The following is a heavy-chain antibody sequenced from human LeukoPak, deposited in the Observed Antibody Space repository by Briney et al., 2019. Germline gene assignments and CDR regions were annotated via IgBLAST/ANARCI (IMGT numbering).Heavy chain of an antibody. J-gene: IGHJ3*02. CDR3: ARTPIFGVVITVVNAFDI. V-gene: IGHV4-34*09. Sequence: PSETLSLTCAVYGGSFSGYYWSWIRQPPGKGLEWIGEINHSGSTYYNPSLKSRVTISVDTSKNQFSLKLSSVTAADTAVYYCARTPIFGVVITVVNAFDIWGQGTMVTVSS. D-gene: IGHD3-3*01. CDR2: INHSGST. CDR1: GGSFSGYY.